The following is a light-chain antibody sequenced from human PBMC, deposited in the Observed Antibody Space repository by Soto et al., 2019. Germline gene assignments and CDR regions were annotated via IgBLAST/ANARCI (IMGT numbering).Light chain of an antibody. Sequence: DIPMTQSPSSLSASVGDRVIFTCRASQSISSYLNWYQQKPGKAPKLLIHAASSLQSGVPSRFSGSGSGTDFTLTISSLQPEDFATYYCQQSYSTPRTFGQGTKLEIK. CDR2: AAS. CDR1: QSISSY. V-gene: IGKV1-39*01. CDR3: QQSYSTPRT. J-gene: IGKJ2*01.